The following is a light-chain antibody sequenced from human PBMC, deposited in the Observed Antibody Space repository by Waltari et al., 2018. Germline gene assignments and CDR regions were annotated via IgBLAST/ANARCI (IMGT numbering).Light chain of an antibody. J-gene: IGLJ2*01. V-gene: IGLV1-40*01. Sequence: QSVLTQPPSVSGAPGQRVTISCTGTGSNIGAGYYTPLYPQLPGKAPRLLIFGFNTPPLGVPDPVFGFQSGTSAPLGIIWVPAEDEGDYYCQSYDTSLSVVFGGGTKLTVL. CDR1: GSNIGAGYY. CDR3: QSYDTSLSVV. CDR2: GFN.